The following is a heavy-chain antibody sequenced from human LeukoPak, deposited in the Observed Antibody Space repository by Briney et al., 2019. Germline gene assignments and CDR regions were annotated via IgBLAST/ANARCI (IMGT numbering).Heavy chain of an antibody. Sequence: GESLKISCKGSGYSFTSYWIGWVRQMPGKGLEWMGRIDPSDSYTNYSPSFQGHITISADKSISTAYLQWSSLKASDTAMYYCASSGFCSGGSCPEYYFDYWGQGTLVTVSS. CDR1: GYSFTSYW. CDR2: IDPSDSYT. D-gene: IGHD2-15*01. J-gene: IGHJ4*02. V-gene: IGHV5-10-1*01. CDR3: ASSGFCSGGSCPEYYFDY.